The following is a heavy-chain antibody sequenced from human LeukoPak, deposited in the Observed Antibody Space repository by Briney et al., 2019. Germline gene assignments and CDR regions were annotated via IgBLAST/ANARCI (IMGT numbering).Heavy chain of an antibody. Sequence: SETLSLTCTVSDYSISSGYYWGWIRQPPGKGLEWIGNIYHRGGTNYNPSLESRVTTPVDTSKNHVSLKLSSVTAADTAVYYCARMCSGSSCPFDRWGQGTLVTVSS. CDR1: DYSISSGYY. D-gene: IGHD2-2*01. J-gene: IGHJ4*02. CDR3: ARMCSGSSCPFDR. CDR2: IYHRGGT. V-gene: IGHV4-38-2*02.